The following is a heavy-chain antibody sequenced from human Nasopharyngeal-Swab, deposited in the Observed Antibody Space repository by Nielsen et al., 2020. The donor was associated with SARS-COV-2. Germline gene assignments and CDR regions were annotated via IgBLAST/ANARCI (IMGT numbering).Heavy chain of an antibody. V-gene: IGHV3-11*01. CDR3: ARDSGYDILTGYIYYYGMDV. J-gene: IGHJ6*02. CDR1: GFTFSDYY. D-gene: IGHD3-9*01. Sequence: GESLKISCVASGFTFSDYYMNWIRQAPGKGLEWVSYISSSGSTIYYADSVKGRFTISRDNAKNSLYLQMNSLRAEDTAVYYCARDSGYDILTGYIYYYGMDVWGQGTTVTVSS. CDR2: ISSSGSTI.